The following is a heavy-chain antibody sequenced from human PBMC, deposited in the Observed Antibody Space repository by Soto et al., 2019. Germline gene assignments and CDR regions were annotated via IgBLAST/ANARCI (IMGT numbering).Heavy chain of an antibody. J-gene: IGHJ4*02. CDR2: ISASNGNT. Sequence: QVQLVQSGAEVKKPGASVKVSCKASGYTFTSYGISWVRQAPGHGLEWMGWISASNGNTNYAQKLQDRVTMTTDTSTSTAYMELRSLRSDDTAVYYCARDYGDYFLFTLHYWGQGTLVTVSS. D-gene: IGHD4-17*01. CDR3: ARDYGDYFLFTLHY. V-gene: IGHV1-18*01. CDR1: GYTFTSYG.